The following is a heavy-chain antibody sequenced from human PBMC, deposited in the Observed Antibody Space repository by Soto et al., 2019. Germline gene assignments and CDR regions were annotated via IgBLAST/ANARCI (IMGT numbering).Heavy chain of an antibody. D-gene: IGHD6-19*01. CDR3: ARVGSSGWSPDY. CDR1: GGSISGSY. J-gene: IGHJ4*02. CDR2: VYYTGST. Sequence: SETLSLTCSVSGGSISGSYWSWIRQSPGKGLEWLGYVYYTGSTNYSPSLRSRVSISVDTSKNEFSLRLSSVTAADTAVYYCARVGSSGWSPDYWGRGTLVTVSS. V-gene: IGHV4-59*01.